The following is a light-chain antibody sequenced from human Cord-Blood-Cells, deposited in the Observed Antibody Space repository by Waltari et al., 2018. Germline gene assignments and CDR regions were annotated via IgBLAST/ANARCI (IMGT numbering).Light chain of an antibody. J-gene: IGKJ4*01. CDR2: WAS. V-gene: IGKV4-1*01. CDR3: QQYYSTPT. CDR1: QSVLYSSNNKNY. Sequence: DLVMTQSPDSLAVSLGERATINCKSSQSVLYSSNNKNYLAWYQQKPGQPPKLLIYWASTQESGVPDRFSGSGSGTDFTLTISSLQAEDVAVYYCQQYYSTPTFGGGTKVEIK.